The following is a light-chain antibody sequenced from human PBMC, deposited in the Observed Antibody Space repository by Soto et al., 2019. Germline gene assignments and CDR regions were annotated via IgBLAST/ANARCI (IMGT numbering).Light chain of an antibody. CDR3: QGWDSSTVV. V-gene: IGLV3-1*01. Sequence: SYELTQPHSVSVSQGQTASITCSGDKLGDKYAYWYQQKPGQSPVLVIYQDTKRPSGIPERFSGSNSGNTATLTISGTQAMDEADYYCQGWDSSTVVFGGGTKLTVL. CDR1: KLGDKY. J-gene: IGLJ2*01. CDR2: QDT.